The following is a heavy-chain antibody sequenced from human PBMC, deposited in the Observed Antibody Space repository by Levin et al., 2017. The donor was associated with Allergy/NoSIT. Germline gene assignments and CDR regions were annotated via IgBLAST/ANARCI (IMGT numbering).Heavy chain of an antibody. CDR3: ARDLSRGVATSSYWFDP. V-gene: IGHV1-18*01. D-gene: IGHD5-12*01. Sequence: ASVKVSCKASGYTFTSYGISWVRQAPGQGLEWMGWISAYNGNTNYAQKLQGRVTMTTDTSTSTAYMELRSLRSDDTAVYYCARDLSRGVATSSYWFDPWGQGTLVTVSS. CDR2: ISAYNGNT. CDR1: GYTFTSYG. J-gene: IGHJ5*02.